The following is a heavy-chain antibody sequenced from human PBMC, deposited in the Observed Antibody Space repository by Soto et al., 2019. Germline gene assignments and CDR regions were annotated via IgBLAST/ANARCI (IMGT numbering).Heavy chain of an antibody. V-gene: IGHV3-74*01. Sequence: DVQLVESGGGLVQPGGSLRLSCAASGFTFNNYWMHWVRQAPGKGLMWVSRINTDGTRTTYADSVKGRFAISRANAKTTVYLQMTSLRADDTAVYFCARVKSGSYDWSDPWGQGTLVTVSS. CDR3: ARVKSGSYDWSDP. D-gene: IGHD3-10*01. CDR1: GFTFNNYW. CDR2: INTDGTRT. J-gene: IGHJ5*02.